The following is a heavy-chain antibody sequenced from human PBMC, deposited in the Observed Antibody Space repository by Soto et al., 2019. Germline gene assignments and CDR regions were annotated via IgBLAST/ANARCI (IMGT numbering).Heavy chain of an antibody. CDR1: GFTCISFC. CDR3: AIDHEGLSPWELLPPFDY. CDR2: IKQDGSEK. Sequence: WRSLRLSWAASGFTCISFCMSWVRQAPGKGLEWVANIKQDGSEKYYVDSVKGRFTISRDNAKNSLYLQMNSLRAEDTAVYYCAIDHEGLSPWELLPPFDYWGQGTLVTVSS. V-gene: IGHV3-7*05. J-gene: IGHJ4*02. D-gene: IGHD1-26*01.